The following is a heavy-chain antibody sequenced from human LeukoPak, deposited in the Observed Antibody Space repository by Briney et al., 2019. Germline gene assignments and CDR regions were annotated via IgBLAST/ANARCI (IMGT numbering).Heavy chain of an antibody. V-gene: IGHV3-7*04. CDR2: INKEGSDQ. CDR1: GFTFTVYW. D-gene: IGHD2-2*01. Sequence: TGESRRLSCAASGFTFTVYWMSWVRQAPGKGLEWLANINKEGSDQYYVDSVKGRFTISRDNAQNSIYLQVNSLRADDTAVYYCVREVPGIMVAFDLWGQGTMLSVSS. J-gene: IGHJ3*01. CDR3: VREVPGIMVAFDL.